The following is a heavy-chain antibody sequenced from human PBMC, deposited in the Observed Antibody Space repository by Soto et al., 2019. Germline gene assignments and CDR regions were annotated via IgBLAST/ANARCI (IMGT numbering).Heavy chain of an antibody. CDR1: GGPFRTGGYY. D-gene: IGHD3-16*01. CDR2: IYYNGDT. CDR3: ARGDSQVSSVFDS. V-gene: IGHV4-31*03. J-gene: IGHJ4*02. Sequence: SETLSLTCTVSGGPFRTGGYYWSWIRQEPGKGREWIGYIYYNGDTSYNPSLRSRVTISADTSKTQFSLRLSSVTSADTAVYYCARGDSQVSSVFDSWGQGMLVSASS.